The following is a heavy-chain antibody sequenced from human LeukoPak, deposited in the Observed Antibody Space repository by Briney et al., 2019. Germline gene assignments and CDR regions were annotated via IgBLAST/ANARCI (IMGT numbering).Heavy chain of an antibody. Sequence: GGSLRLSCAASGFTFSSYAMSRVRQAPGKGLEWVSAISGSGGSTYYADSVKGRFTISRDNSKNTLYLQMNSLRAEDTAVYYCAKVLAYYYDSSGQVGKYDAFDIWGQGTMVTVSS. CDR1: GFTFSSYA. CDR3: AKVLAYYYDSSGQVGKYDAFDI. D-gene: IGHD3-22*01. V-gene: IGHV3-23*01. J-gene: IGHJ3*02. CDR2: ISGSGGST.